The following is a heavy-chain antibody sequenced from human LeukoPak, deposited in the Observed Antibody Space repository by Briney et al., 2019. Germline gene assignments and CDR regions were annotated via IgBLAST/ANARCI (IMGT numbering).Heavy chain of an antibody. Sequence: GGSLRLSCAASGFSFSNYDMHWVRQAPGEGLEWVAVIRYDGNNKYSADSVKGRFTISRDNSKNTLFLQMNTLRAEDTAVYYCAKGGSLGFDYWGQGTLVTVSS. D-gene: IGHD7-27*01. J-gene: IGHJ4*02. V-gene: IGHV3-30*02. CDR2: IRYDGNNK. CDR1: GFSFSNYD. CDR3: AKGGSLGFDY.